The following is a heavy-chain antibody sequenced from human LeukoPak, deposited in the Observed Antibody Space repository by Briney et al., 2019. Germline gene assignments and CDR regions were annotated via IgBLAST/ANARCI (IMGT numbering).Heavy chain of an antibody. D-gene: IGHD5-18*01. CDR3: ASLQLWLIDAFDI. J-gene: IGHJ3*02. V-gene: IGHV4-59*12. CDR1: GGSISSYY. Sequence: SSETLSLTCTVSGGSISSYYWSWIRQPPGKGLEWIGYIYYSGSTNYNPSLKSRVTISVDTSKNQFSLKLSSVTAADTAVYYCASLQLWLIDAFDIWGQGTMVTVSS. CDR2: IYYSGST.